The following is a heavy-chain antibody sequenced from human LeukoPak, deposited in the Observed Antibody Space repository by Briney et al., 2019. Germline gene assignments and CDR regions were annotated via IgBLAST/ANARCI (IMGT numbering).Heavy chain of an antibody. J-gene: IGHJ4*02. CDR1: GYSFTTYL. CDR2: IYPGDSAA. CDR3: ARRTIAGTIGLYYFDH. D-gene: IGHD1-20*01. Sequence: PLESLKISCNGSGYSFTTYLIGLVRQMPGKGLEWMGIIYPGDSAARYSPYFKGQVTISADKSISTAYLQWSSLKAWDTAMYYCARRTIAGTIGLYYFDHWGQGNLVTVSS. V-gene: IGHV5-51*01.